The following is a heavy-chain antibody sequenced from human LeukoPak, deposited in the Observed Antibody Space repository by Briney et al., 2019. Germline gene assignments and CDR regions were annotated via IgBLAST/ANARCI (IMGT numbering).Heavy chain of an antibody. D-gene: IGHD6-13*01. CDR1: GGSISSSSHY. J-gene: IGHJ5*02. Sequence: SETLSLTCTVSGGSISSSSHYWGWIRQPPGKGLEWIGSIYYSGSTYYYPSFKSRVTISVDTSKNQFSLKLSSVTAADTAVYYCASDRSSWNPGAPSWGQGTLVTVSS. V-gene: IGHV4-39*01. CDR3: ASDRSSWNPGAPS. CDR2: IYYSGST.